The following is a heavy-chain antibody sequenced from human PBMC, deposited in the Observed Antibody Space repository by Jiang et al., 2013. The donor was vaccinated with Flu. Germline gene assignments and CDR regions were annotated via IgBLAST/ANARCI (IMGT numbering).Heavy chain of an antibody. D-gene: IGHD3-16*01. Sequence: GAEVKKPGASVRIYCKASGYTFTSYAVSWVRLAPGQSLEWVGWINPGTGDTKYSQKFQGRVSIIRDTSATTALLEMTSLTSEDTAVYYCARAAGGLAPCGYYFEDWGQGTLVTVAS. J-gene: IGHJ4*02. V-gene: IGHV1-3*01. CDR2: INPGTGDT. CDR1: GYTFTSYA. CDR3: ARAAGGLAPCGYYFED.